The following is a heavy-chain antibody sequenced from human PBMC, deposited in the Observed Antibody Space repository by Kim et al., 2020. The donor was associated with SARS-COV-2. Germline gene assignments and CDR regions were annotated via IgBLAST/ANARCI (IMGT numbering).Heavy chain of an antibody. CDR1: GGSISSSSYY. CDR2: IYYSGST. V-gene: IGHV4-39*07. Sequence: SETLSLTCTVSGGSISSSSYYWGWIRQPPGKGLEWIGSIYYSGSTYYNPSLKSRVTISVDTSKNQFSLKLSSVTAADTAVYYCARDCDGTVAGSSDWFDPWGQGTLVTVSS. CDR3: ARDCDGTVAGSSDWFDP. D-gene: IGHD6-19*01. J-gene: IGHJ5*02.